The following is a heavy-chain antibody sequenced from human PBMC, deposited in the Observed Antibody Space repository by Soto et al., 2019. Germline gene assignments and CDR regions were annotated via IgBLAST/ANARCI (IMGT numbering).Heavy chain of an antibody. CDR3: ASSYGDYVSF. CDR2: IYYSGST. V-gene: IGHV4-39*01. Sequence: SETLSLTCTVSGGSIISSIYYWGWIRQPPGKGLEWIGSIYYSGSTYYNPSLKSRVTISVDTSKNQFSLKLSSVTAADTAVYYCASSYGDYVSFWGQGTLVTVSS. D-gene: IGHD4-17*01. CDR1: GGSIISSIYY. J-gene: IGHJ4*02.